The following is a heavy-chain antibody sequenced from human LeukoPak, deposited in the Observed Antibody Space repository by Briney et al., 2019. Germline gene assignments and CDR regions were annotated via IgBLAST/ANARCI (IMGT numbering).Heavy chain of an antibody. CDR1: GFTLSSYS. D-gene: IGHD3-9*01. J-gene: IGHJ5*02. CDR2: ISSSSSYI. CDR3: ARNNYDILTGYDWFDP. V-gene: IGHV3-21*01. Sequence: GGSLRLSCTASGFTLSSYSMNWVRQAPGKGLEWVSSISSSSSYIYYADSVKGRFTISRDNAKNSLYLQMNSLRAEDTAVYYCARNNYDILTGYDWFDPWGQGTLVTVSS.